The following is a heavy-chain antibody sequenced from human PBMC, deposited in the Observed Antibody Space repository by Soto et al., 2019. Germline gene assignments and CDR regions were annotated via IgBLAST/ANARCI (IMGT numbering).Heavy chain of an antibody. D-gene: IGHD6-13*01. J-gene: IGHJ4*02. CDR2: IKQDGSEK. CDR3: ARLYSSTFSRFDY. CDR1: GFTFSSFG. V-gene: IGHV3-7*01. Sequence: GGSLILSCASSGFTFSSFGMNWVRQAPGKGLEWVANIKQDGSEKHYVDSVKGRFTISRDNVKNSLYLQMNSLRAEDTAVYYCARLYSSTFSRFDYWGQGTLVNVSS.